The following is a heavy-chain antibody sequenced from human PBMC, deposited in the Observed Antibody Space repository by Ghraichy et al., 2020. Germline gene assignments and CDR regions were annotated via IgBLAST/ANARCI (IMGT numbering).Heavy chain of an antibody. CDR1: GFTFSSYA. V-gene: IGHV3-23*01. Sequence: GGSLRLSCAASGFTFSSYAMSWVRQAPGKGLEWVSAISGSGGSTYYADSVKGRFTIFRDNSKNTLYLQMNSLRAEDTAVYYCAKVREYYDILTGYYNGMNFDYWGQGTLVTVSS. J-gene: IGHJ4*02. CDR3: AKVREYYDILTGYYNGMNFDY. CDR2: ISGSGGST. D-gene: IGHD3-9*01.